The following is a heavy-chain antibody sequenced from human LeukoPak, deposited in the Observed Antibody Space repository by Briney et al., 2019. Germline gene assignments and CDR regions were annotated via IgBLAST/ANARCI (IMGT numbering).Heavy chain of an antibody. J-gene: IGHJ4*02. CDR2: ISSNTGGT. V-gene: IGHV1-2*02. CDR1: EDTFTGSF. Sequence: ASVKVSCKASEDTFTGSFMHWVRQAPGQGLEWIGWISSNTGGTRIAQKFQDRVTMTRDTSIRTVYIELRSLRFDDTAIYYCVRADPVDHWGQGTHIIVSS. CDR3: VRADPVDH.